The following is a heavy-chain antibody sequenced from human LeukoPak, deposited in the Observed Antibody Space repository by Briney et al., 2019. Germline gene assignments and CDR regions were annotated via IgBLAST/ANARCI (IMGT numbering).Heavy chain of an antibody. Sequence: GGSLRLSCAASGFTFSSYSMSWVRQAPGKGLEWVSSISSSSSYIYYADSVKGRFTISRDNAKNSLYLQMNSLRAEDTAVYYCARSIAVATACDYWGQGTLVTVSS. CDR2: ISSSSSYI. D-gene: IGHD6-19*01. CDR1: GFTFSSYS. CDR3: ARSIAVATACDY. J-gene: IGHJ4*02. V-gene: IGHV3-21*01.